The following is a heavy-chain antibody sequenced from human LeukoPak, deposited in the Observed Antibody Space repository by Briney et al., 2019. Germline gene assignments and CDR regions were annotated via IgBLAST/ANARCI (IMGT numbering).Heavy chain of an antibody. Sequence: GGSLRLSCGASGFPFSNYSMNWARQAPGKGLEWVSYINTRGEATHYADSVRGRFIISRDNAKSSLYLQMNSLRDEDTAIYYCAREGYYGAFDIWGQGTMVTVSS. D-gene: IGHD3-10*01. V-gene: IGHV3-48*02. CDR2: INTRGEAT. CDR3: AREGYYGAFDI. J-gene: IGHJ3*02. CDR1: GFPFSNYS.